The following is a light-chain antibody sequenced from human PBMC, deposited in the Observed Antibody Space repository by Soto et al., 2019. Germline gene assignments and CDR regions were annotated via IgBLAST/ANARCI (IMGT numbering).Light chain of an antibody. CDR2: EVS. CDR1: SSDVGGSNY. V-gene: IGLV2-14*01. Sequence: QSALTQPASVSGSPGQSITISCTGTSSDVGGSNYVSWYQQHPGKAPKLMLYEVSNRPSGVSNRFSGSKSGNTASLTIFGLQAEDEAEYFCTSYTAGTTRVVFAGGTKLTVL. J-gene: IGLJ2*01. CDR3: TSYTAGTTRVV.